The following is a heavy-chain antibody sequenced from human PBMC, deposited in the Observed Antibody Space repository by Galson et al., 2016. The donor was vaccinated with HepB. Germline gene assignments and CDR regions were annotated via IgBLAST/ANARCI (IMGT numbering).Heavy chain of an antibody. V-gene: IGHV4-59*08. CDR3: AGGVTSVTTFAEYFHH. CDR2: IYYSGST. D-gene: IGHD4-17*01. Sequence: SETLSLTCSISGGSISSYFWSWIRQPPGKGLEWIGDIYYSGSTHYNPSLMSRVSISLDTSKNQFSLKLSSVTAADTAVYYCAGGVTSVTTFAEYFHHWGQGTLITVSS. CDR1: GGSISSYF. J-gene: IGHJ1*01.